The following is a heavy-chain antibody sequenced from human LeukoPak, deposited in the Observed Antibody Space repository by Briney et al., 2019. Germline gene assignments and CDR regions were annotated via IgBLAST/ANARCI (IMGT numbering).Heavy chain of an antibody. Sequence: NPSETLSLTCAVYGGSFSGYYWSWIRQPPGKGLEWIGEINHSGSTNYNPSLKSRVPISVDTSKNQFSLKLSSVTAADTAVYYCARGKWLVRLGYWGQGTLVTVSS. D-gene: IGHD6-19*01. CDR2: INHSGST. V-gene: IGHV4-34*01. CDR3: ARGKWLVRLGY. J-gene: IGHJ4*02. CDR1: GGSFSGYY.